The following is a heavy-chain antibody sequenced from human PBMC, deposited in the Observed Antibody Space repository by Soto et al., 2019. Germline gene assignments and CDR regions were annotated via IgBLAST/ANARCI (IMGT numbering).Heavy chain of an antibody. Sequence: ASVKVCCKASGYTFTSYGISWVRQAPGQGLEWMGWISAYNGNTNYAQKLQGRVTMTTDTSTSTAYMELRSLRSDDTAVYYCARDRTSKVVVVVAAPYYYYGMDVWGQGTTVTVSS. CDR1: GYTFTSYG. J-gene: IGHJ6*02. V-gene: IGHV1-18*01. CDR3: ARDRTSKVVVVVAAPYYYYGMDV. CDR2: ISAYNGNT. D-gene: IGHD2-15*01.